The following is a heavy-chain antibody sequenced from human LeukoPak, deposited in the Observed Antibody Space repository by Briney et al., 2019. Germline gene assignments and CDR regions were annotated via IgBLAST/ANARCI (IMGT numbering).Heavy chain of an antibody. CDR2: INSEGDT. CDR3: ARDMDWSYDC. J-gene: IGHJ4*02. Sequence: GGSLRLSCAISGSTVSANVMNWVRQAPGKGLEWLSAINSEGDTFYAVSVRGRFTISRDDSQDTLSLQMNSLRVEDTAFYFCARDMDWSYDCWGQGTLATVSS. D-gene: IGHD3/OR15-3a*01. V-gene: IGHV3-53*01. CDR1: GSTVSANV.